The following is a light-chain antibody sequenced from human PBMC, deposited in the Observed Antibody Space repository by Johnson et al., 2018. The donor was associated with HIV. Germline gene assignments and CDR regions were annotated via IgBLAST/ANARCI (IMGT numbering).Light chain of an antibody. CDR1: SSNIGCNY. V-gene: IGLV1-51*01. J-gene: IGLJ1*01. Sequence: QSVLTQPPSVSAAPGQKVTISCSGSSSNIGCNYVSWYQQLPGTAPKLLIFDNNKRPSGIPDRFSASKSGTSATLGITGLQTGDEADYYCGTWDTSLSAGVFGPGTKVTVL. CDR2: DNN. CDR3: GTWDTSLSAGV.